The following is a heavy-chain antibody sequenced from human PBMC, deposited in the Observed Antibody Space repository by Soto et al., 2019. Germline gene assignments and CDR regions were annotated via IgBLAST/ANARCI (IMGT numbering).Heavy chain of an antibody. Sequence: ASVKVSCKASGDTLTSHAMHWVRQAPGQRPEWMGWINGANGNTKYSWKFQGRVTVTRDTSANTVYMELSSLRSEDTAIYYCARDRGNYWLSHGMDVWGQRTTVTVSS. CDR1: GDTLTSHA. D-gene: IGHD3-16*01. J-gene: IGHJ6*02. V-gene: IGHV1-3*01. CDR3: ARDRGNYWLSHGMDV. CDR2: INGANGNT.